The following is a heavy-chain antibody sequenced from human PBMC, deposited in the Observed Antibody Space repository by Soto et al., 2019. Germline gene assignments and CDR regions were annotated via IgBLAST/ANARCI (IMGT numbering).Heavy chain of an antibody. V-gene: IGHV2-5*02. CDR2: IYWDDDN. J-gene: IGHJ6*02. D-gene: IGHD6-13*01. CDR3: ARTIAARPLTVDF. CDR1: GFSLSTSGVG. Sequence: QLNLKESGPTLVKPTRTLTLTCTFSGFSLSTSGVGIDWIRQPPGKAMEWLALIYWDDDNRHSPSLQTQLTITEDTSKNQVVRTMTNMDPVDTATYFCARTIAARPLTVDFWGQGTTVTVSS.